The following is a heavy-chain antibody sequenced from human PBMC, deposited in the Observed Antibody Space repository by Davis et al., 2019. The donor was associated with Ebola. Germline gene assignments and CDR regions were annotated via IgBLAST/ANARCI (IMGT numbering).Heavy chain of an antibody. J-gene: IGHJ4*02. V-gene: IGHV4-34*01. CDR1: GGSFSGYF. CDR2: IDHSGSI. D-gene: IGHD3-22*01. Sequence: SETLSLTCAVYGGSFSGYFWSWIRQPPGKGLEWIGEIDHSGSINYNPSLKSRVTISADTSKNQFSLKLSSVTAADTAMYYCARVQVGVLDWGQGNLVTVSS. CDR3: ARVQVGVLD.